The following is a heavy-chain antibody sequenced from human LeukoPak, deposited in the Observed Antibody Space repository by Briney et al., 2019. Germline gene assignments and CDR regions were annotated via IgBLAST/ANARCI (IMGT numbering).Heavy chain of an antibody. J-gene: IGHJ6*04. CDR2: ISSSGSTI. Sequence: HPGGSLRLSCEASGFTFTNYNINWVRQAPGKGLEWVSYISSSGSTIYYADSVKGRFTISRDNAKNSLYLQMNSLRAEDTAVYYCAELGITMIGGVWGKGTTVTISS. CDR1: GFTFTNYN. CDR3: AELGITMIGGV. V-gene: IGHV3-48*03. D-gene: IGHD3-10*02.